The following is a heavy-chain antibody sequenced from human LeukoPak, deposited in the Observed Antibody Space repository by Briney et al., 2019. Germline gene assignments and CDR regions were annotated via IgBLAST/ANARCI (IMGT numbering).Heavy chain of an antibody. J-gene: IGHJ3*02. V-gene: IGHV3-23*01. CDR2: ISGSGGST. D-gene: IGHD3-22*01. Sequence: GGSLRLSCAASGFTFSSYAMSWVRQAPGKGLEWVSAISGSGGSTYYADSVKGRFTISRDNAKNSLYLQMNSLRAEDTAVYYCARLGSGFYDSSGYYSPPDAFDIWGQGTMVTVSS. CDR1: GFTFSSYA. CDR3: ARLGSGFYDSSGYYSPPDAFDI.